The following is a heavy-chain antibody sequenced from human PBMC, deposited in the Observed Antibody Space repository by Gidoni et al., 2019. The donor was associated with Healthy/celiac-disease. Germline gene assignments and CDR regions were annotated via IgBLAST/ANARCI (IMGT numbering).Heavy chain of an antibody. CDR2: IYYSGST. CDR1: GGSIRSGGYY. D-gene: IGHD1-26*01. CDR3: ARDLGATTGIVDAFDI. V-gene: IGHV4-31*03. Sequence: QVPLQESGPGLVKPSQTLSLPCTVSGGSIRSGGYYWSWIRQHPGKGLEWIGYIYYSGSTYYNPSLKSRVTISVDTSKNQFSLKLSSVTAADTAVYYCARDLGATTGIVDAFDIWGQGTMVTVSS. J-gene: IGHJ3*02.